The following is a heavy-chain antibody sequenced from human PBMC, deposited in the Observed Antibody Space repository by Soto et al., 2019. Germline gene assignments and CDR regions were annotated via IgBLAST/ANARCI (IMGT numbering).Heavy chain of an antibody. CDR1: GFTFSSYG. D-gene: IGHD6-13*01. CDR3: AREVRQQLAPLDY. Sequence: PGGSLRLSCAASGFTFSSYGMHWVRQAPGKGLEWVAVIWYDGSNKYYADSVKGRFTISRDNSKNTLYLQMNSLRAEDTAVYYCAREVRQQLAPLDYWGQGTLVTVSS. CDR2: IWYDGSNK. J-gene: IGHJ4*02. V-gene: IGHV3-33*01.